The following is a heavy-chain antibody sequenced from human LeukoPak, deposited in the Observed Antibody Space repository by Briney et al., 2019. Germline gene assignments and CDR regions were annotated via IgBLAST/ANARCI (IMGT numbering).Heavy chain of an antibody. V-gene: IGHV3-23*01. CDR1: GFTFSTYA. D-gene: IGHD6-19*01. J-gene: IGHJ4*02. Sequence: GGSLRLSCAASGFTFSTYAMSCVRQAPGKGLEWVSAISGSGSSTYYADSVKGRFTISRDNSKNTLYLQMNSLRAEDTAVYYRAKDTRYSSGWGQGTLVTVSS. CDR3: AKDTRYSSG. CDR2: ISGSGSST.